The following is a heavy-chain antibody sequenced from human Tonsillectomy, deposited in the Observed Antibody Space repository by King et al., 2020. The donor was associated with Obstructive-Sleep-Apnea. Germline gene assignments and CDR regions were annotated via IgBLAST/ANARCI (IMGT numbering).Heavy chain of an antibody. J-gene: IGHJ6*02. D-gene: IGHD2-15*01. V-gene: IGHV3-43*01. Sequence: VQLVESGGVVVQPGGSLRLSCAASGFTFDDYTMHWVRQAPGKGLEWVSLISWDGGSTYYADSVKGRFTISRDNSKNSLYLQIKSLRTEDTALYYCAKNGCSVGTCYSRDDYYYYGMDVWGQGTTVTVSS. CDR2: ISWDGGST. CDR1: GFTFDDYT. CDR3: AKNGCSVGTCYSRDDYYYYGMDV.